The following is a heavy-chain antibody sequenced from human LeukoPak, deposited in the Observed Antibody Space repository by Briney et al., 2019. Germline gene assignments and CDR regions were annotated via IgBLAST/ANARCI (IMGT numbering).Heavy chain of an antibody. CDR3: ARAQYSSSWSLPFVDY. CDR2: ISSSSSTM. D-gene: IGHD6-13*01. Sequence: LSGGSLRLSCAASGFTFSSYGMSWVRQAPGKGLEWVSYISSSSSTMYYADSVKGRFTISRDNAKNSLYLQMNSLRAEDTAVYYCARAQYSSSWSLPFVDYWGQGTLVTVSS. J-gene: IGHJ4*02. CDR1: GFTFSSYG. V-gene: IGHV3-48*01.